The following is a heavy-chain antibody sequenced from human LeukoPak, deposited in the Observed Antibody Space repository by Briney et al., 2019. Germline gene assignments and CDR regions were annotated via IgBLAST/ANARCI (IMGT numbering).Heavy chain of an antibody. J-gene: IGHJ4*02. V-gene: IGHV3-21*01. CDR1: GFTFSSYS. Sequence: GGSLRLSCAASGFTFSSYSMNWVRQAPGKGLEWVSSISGSSSYIYYADSVEGRFTISRDNAKNSLYLQMNSLRAEDTAVYFRARDGTYCSSTSCYIAYWGQGTLVTVSS. D-gene: IGHD2-2*02. CDR2: ISGSSSYI. CDR3: ARDGTYCSSTSCYIAY.